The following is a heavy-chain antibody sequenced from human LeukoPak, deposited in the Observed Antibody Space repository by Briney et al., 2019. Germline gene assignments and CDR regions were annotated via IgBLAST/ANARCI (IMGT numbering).Heavy chain of an antibody. Sequence: GGSLRLSCAASGFTFSKYWVLWVRQAPGKGLESVSRINTDGTVTTYADSVKGRFTVSRDNADNTMFLQMNSVRDEDTAVYYCARAPSVIGGYYPEYFRHWGQGTLVTVSS. J-gene: IGHJ1*01. CDR1: GFTFSKYW. CDR2: INTDGTVT. D-gene: IGHD3-22*01. CDR3: ARAPSVIGGYYPEYFRH. V-gene: IGHV3-74*01.